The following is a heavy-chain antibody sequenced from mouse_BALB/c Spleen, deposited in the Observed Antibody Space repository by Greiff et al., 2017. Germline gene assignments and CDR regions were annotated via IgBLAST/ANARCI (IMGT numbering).Heavy chain of an antibody. Sequence: EVQLKESGPSLVKPSQTLSLTCSVTGYSFTSGYWNWIRQVPGNKLEYMGYISYSGSTYYNPSLKSRISIIRDTSKNQSSLQLKSVTTDDTATYDCARWGWNYAMDYWGQGTSVTVSS. J-gene: IGHJ4*01. CDR2: ISYSGST. V-gene: IGHV3-8*02. CDR1: GYSFTSGY. CDR3: ARWGWNYAMDY.